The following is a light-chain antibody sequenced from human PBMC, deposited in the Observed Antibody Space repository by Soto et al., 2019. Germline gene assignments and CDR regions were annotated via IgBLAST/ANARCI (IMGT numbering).Light chain of an antibody. CDR2: GAS. CDR3: QHRMNWPLT. J-gene: IGKJ5*01. V-gene: IGKV3D-20*02. Sequence: EIVLTQSPATLSLSPGERATLSCRASQSVTDNYLAWYQQKPGQAPRLVISGASSRTSGIPDRFSASGSGTDFTLTISRLEPEDFAVYYCQHRMNWPLTFGQGTRLEIK. CDR1: QSVTDNY.